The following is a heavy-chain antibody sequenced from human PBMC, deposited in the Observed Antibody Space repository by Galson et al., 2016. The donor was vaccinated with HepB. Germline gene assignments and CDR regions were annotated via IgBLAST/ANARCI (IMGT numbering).Heavy chain of an antibody. J-gene: IGHJ5*02. V-gene: IGHV4-4*06. CDR3: ARDRGAVAATGWFDP. Sequence: NPSLKSRLSMSVDAPKNQFSLQLTSVTAADTAVYYCARDRGAVAATGWFDPWGQGTLVTVSS. D-gene: IGHD6-19*01.